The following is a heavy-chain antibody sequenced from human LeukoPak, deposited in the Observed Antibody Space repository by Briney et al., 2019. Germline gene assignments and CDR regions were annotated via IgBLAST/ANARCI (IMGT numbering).Heavy chain of an antibody. D-gene: IGHD3-22*01. J-gene: IGHJ4*02. CDR1: GYTFSTSG. CDR2: ISAYNGNT. V-gene: IGHV1-18*01. Sequence: ASVNASGKASGYTFSTSGISWVTRAPGQRLEWMGWISAYNGNTNYAQKLQGRVTMTTDTSTSTAYMELRSVRSDDTAVYYCARDSGYYDSSGLPNYFDYWGQGTLVTVSS. CDR3: ARDSGYYDSSGLPNYFDY.